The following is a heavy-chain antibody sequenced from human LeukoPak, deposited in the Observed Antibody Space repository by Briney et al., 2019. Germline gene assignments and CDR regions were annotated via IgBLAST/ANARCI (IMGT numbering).Heavy chain of an antibody. D-gene: IGHD2/OR15-2a*01. CDR2: IYTSGST. Sequence: PSETLSLTCSVSGASMSGYYWSWIRQPAGKGLEWIGRIYTSGSTNYNPSLKSRVTTSVDTSKNQFSLKLSSVTAADTAVYYCARDFSAAFDIWGQGTMVTVSS. V-gene: IGHV4-4*07. CDR1: GASMSGYY. J-gene: IGHJ3*02. CDR3: ARDFSAAFDI.